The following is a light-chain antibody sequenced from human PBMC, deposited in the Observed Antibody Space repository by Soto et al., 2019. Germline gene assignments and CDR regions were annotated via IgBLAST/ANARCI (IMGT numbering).Light chain of an antibody. CDR2: DVS. Sequence: QSALTQPRSVSGSPGKSFTIPCTGTSSDVGGYNYVSWYQRHAGKGPKLIIYDVSERPSGVPDRFSASKSGNTASLTISGLQAEDEAHYYCSSYAGNYVYVFGSGTKVTVL. V-gene: IGLV2-11*01. J-gene: IGLJ1*01. CDR3: SSYAGNYVYV. CDR1: SSDVGGYNY.